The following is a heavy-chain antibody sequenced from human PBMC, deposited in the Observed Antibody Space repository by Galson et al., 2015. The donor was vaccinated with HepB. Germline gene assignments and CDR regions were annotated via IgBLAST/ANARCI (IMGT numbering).Heavy chain of an antibody. V-gene: IGHV3-30*02. CDR3: ATGADYCFVN. CDR2: IGSDGSTR. J-gene: IGHJ4*02. CDR1: GFTFSSYA. Sequence: SLRLSCAASGFTFSSYAMDLVRQVPGKGLEWVAFIGSDGSTRSYADSVKGRFTISRDKSKNTLYVQMDSLRAEDTAVYYCATGADYCFVNWGQGTLVTVSS.